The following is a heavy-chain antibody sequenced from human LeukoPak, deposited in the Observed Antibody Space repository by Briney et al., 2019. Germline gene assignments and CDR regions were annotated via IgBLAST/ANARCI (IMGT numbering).Heavy chain of an antibody. CDR3: AVMTTGLYYYYGMDV. Sequence: GASAKVSCKASGYTFTSYDINWVRQATGQGLEWMGWMNPNSGNTGYAQKFQGRVTMTRNTSISTAYMELSSLRSEDTAVYYCAVMTTGLYYYYGMDVWGQGTTVTVSS. D-gene: IGHD4-11*01. V-gene: IGHV1-8*01. CDR2: MNPNSGNT. CDR1: GYTFTSYD. J-gene: IGHJ6*02.